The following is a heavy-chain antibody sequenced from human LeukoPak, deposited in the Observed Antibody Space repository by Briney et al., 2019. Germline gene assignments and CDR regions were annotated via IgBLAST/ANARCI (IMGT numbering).Heavy chain of an antibody. CDR1: GGSISSGSYY. D-gene: IGHD2-2*01. CDR3: ARGEYCSSTSCYFFSWFDP. J-gene: IGHJ5*02. Sequence: SETLSLTCTVSGGSISSGSYYWSWIRQPAGKGLEWIGRIYTSGSTNYNPSLKSRVTISVDTSKNQFSLKLSSVTAADTAVYYSARGEYCSSTSCYFFSWFDPWGQGTLVTVSS. CDR2: IYTSGST. V-gene: IGHV4-61*02.